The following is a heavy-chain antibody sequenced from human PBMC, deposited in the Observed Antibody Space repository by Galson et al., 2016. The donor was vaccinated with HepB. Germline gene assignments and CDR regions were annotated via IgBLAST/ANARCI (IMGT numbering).Heavy chain of an antibody. CDR3: AREQEVGYGMDV. V-gene: IGHV1-18*01. J-gene: IGHJ6*02. CDR2: ISTYNGNT. D-gene: IGHD1-26*01. Sequence: SCKASGYTFTTSGINWVRPAPGQGLEWMGWISTYNGNTNYAQKLQGRVTMTTDTSTATAYMELRSLRSDDTAVDCGAREQEVGYGMDVWGQGTTVTVSS. CDR1: GYTFTTSG.